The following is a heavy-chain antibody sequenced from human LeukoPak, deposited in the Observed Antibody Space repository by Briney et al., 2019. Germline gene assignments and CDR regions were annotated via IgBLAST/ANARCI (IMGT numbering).Heavy chain of an antibody. Sequence: ASVKVSCKASGYSFTSHYMHWVRQAPGQGLEWMGWISAYNGNTNYAQKLQGRVTMTTDTSTSTAYMELRSLRSDDTAVYYCAREIRRDSSGYYYHYFDYWGQGTLVTVSS. V-gene: IGHV1-18*04. CDR2: ISAYNGNT. D-gene: IGHD3-22*01. J-gene: IGHJ4*02. CDR3: AREIRRDSSGYYYHYFDY. CDR1: GYSFTSHY.